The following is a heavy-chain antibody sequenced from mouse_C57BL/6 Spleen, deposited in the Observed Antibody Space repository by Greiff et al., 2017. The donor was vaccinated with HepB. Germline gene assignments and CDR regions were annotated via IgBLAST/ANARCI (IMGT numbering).Heavy chain of an antibody. D-gene: IGHD2-2*01. CDR3: ARDRDYGYLAY. J-gene: IGHJ3*01. Sequence: EVQLQESGPGLVKPSQSLSLTCSVTGYSITSGYYWNWIRQFPGNKLEWMGYISYDGSNNYNPSLKNRISITRDTSKNQFFLKLNSVTTEDTATYYCARDRDYGYLAYWGQGTLVTVSA. CDR1: GYSITSGYY. V-gene: IGHV3-6*01. CDR2: ISYDGSN.